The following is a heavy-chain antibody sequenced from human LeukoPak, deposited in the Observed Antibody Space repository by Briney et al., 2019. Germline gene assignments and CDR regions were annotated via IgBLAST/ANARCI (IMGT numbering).Heavy chain of an antibody. V-gene: IGHV1-69*06. Sequence: ASVKVSCKASGGTFISSYAINWVRPAPGQGLEWMGGIIPIFGTANYAQKFQGRVTITADKSTSTAYMELSSLRSEDTAVYYCARSSYSGYDLRPDAFDIWGQGTMVTVSS. CDR1: GGTFISSYA. CDR2: IIPIFGTA. J-gene: IGHJ3*02. CDR3: ARSSYSGYDLRPDAFDI. D-gene: IGHD5-12*01.